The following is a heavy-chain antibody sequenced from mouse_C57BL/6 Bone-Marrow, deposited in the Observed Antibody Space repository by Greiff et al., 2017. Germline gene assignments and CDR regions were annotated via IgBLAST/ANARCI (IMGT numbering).Heavy chain of an antibody. CDR2: IYPGDGDT. V-gene: IGHV1-80*01. CDR3: ARGGDSTTLFDY. J-gene: IGHJ2*01. CDR1: GYAFSSYW. D-gene: IGHD2-12*01. Sequence: VQLQQSGAELVKPGASVKISCKASGYAFSSYWMNWVKQRPGKGLEWIGQIYPGDGDTNYNGKFKGKATLTADKSSSTAYMQLSSLTSEDSAVYFCARGGDSTTLFDYWGQGTTLTVSS.